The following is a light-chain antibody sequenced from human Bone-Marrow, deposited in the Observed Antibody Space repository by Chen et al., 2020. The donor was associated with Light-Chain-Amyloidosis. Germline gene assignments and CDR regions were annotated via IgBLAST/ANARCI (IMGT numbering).Light chain of an antibody. CDR2: GSS. Sequence: EIVLTQSPGTLSLSPGEGANLSCRASQTTSSNYLTGYQQKFGQAPRLLIYGSSSRATGIPDRFTGSGSGTDFTLTINRLEPEDYAMYYCQQYGTSPLTFGGGTKVEIK. CDR1: QTTSSNY. J-gene: IGKJ4*01. CDR3: QQYGTSPLT. V-gene: IGKV3-20*01.